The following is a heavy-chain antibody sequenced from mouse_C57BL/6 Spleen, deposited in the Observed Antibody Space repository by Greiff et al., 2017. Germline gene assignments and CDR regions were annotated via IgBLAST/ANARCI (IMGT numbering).Heavy chain of an antibody. J-gene: IGHJ1*03. D-gene: IGHD1-1*02. Sequence: QVQLQQPGAELVKPGASVKLSCKASGYTFTSYWMHWVKQRPGQGLEWIGMIHPNSGSTNYNEKFKSKATLTVDKSSSTAYMQLSSLTSADSAVSYCARSWLFLYYYFDDWGTGTTVTVSS. CDR3: ARSWLFLYYYFDD. CDR2: IHPNSGST. CDR1: GYTFTSYW. V-gene: IGHV1-64*01.